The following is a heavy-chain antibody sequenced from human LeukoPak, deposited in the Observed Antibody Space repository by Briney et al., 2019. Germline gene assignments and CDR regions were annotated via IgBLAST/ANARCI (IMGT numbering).Heavy chain of an antibody. D-gene: IGHD1-26*01. CDR1: GFTFDDCT. V-gene: IGHV3-9*01. CDR2: ISWNSGSI. Sequence: GGSLRLSCAASGFTFDDCTMQWVRQAPGKGLEWVSSISWNSGSIAYADSVKGRFTISRDNAKNSLFLQMNSLRAEDTAFYYCAKGLVGTTTFMDYWGQGTLVTVSS. J-gene: IGHJ4*02. CDR3: AKGLVGTTTFMDY.